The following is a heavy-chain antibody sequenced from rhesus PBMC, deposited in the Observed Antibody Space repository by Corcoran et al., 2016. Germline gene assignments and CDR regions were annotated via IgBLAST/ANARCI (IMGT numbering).Heavy chain of an antibody. CDR1: GGSIRGGYG. Sequence: QVQLQESGPGLVKPSETLSLTCAVSGGSIRGGYGWGWLRQPPGKGLEWVGSSYSSSGNTYYNPSLKSRVTISTDTSKNQFSLKLSSVTAADTAVYYCARDSSGWYYFDYWGQGVLVTVSS. V-gene: IGHV4S7*01. D-gene: IGHD6-31*01. CDR3: ARDSSGWYYFDY. J-gene: IGHJ4*01. CDR2: SYSSSGNT.